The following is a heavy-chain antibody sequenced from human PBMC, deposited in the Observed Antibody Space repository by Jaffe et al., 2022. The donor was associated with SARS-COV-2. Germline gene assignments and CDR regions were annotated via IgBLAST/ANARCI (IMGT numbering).Heavy chain of an antibody. V-gene: IGHV3-15*01. CDR2: IKSKTGGGTT. Sequence: EVQLVESGGGLVKPGGSLRLSCAASGFKFSNAWMIWVRQAPGKGLEWVGRIKSKTGGGTTDYAAPVKGRFTISRDDSKNMVYLQMNSLKTEDTAVYYCTTGYYDSSGSYHGDDAFDIWGQGTMVTVSS. CDR1: GFKFSNAW. CDR3: TTGYYDSSGSYHGDDAFDI. D-gene: IGHD3-22*01. J-gene: IGHJ3*02.